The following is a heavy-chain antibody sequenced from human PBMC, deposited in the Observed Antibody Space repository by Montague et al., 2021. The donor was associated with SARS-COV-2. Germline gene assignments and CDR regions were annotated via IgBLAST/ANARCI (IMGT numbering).Heavy chain of an antibody. CDR2: IYHSGST. V-gene: IGHV4-4*02. J-gene: IGHJ5*02. CDR3: ARQIQQVVLSPAKLTNWFDP. D-gene: IGHD2-15*01. CDR1: GASITSSNW. Sequence: SETLSLTCTVSGASITSSNWWNWVRQPPGKGLEWIGQIYHSGSTNYNPSLKSRLTLSLDKSKNQFSLSLSSVTAADTAVYYRARQIQQVVLSPAKLTNWFDPWGLGTLVTVAS.